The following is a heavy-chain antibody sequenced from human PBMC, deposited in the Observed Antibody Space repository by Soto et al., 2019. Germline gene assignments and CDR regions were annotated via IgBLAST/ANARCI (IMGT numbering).Heavy chain of an antibody. D-gene: IGHD2-21*02. CDR1: GGSISSGGYY. CDR2: IYYSGST. V-gene: IGHV4-31*03. Sequence: HVQLQESGPGLVTPSQTLSLTCTVSGGSISSGGYYWSWIRQHPGKGLEWIGYIYYSGSTYYNPSLEIRITISVDASKNQFSMKLSAVTAADTAVYYCARSSPVVTAPCVQGTLVTV. J-gene: IGHJ5*02. CDR3: ARSSPVVTAP.